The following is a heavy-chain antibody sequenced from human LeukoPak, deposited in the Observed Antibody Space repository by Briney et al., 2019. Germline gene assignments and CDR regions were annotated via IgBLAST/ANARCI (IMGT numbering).Heavy chain of an antibody. CDR2: IWYGGSNK. V-gene: IGHV3-33*06. CDR3: AKIWGSSGWYEYSFDY. D-gene: IGHD6-19*01. CDR1: GFTFSNYG. J-gene: IGHJ4*02. Sequence: GGSLRLSCAASGFTFSNYGMHWVRQAPGKGLEWVALIWYGGSNKYYADSVKGRFTISRDNSKNTLYLQMNSLRAEDTAVYYCAKIWGSSGWYEYSFDYWGQGTLVTVSS.